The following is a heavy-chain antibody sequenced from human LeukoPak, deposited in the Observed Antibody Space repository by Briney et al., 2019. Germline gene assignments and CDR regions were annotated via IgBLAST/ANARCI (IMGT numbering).Heavy chain of an antibody. V-gene: IGHV3-30-3*01. D-gene: IGHD3-22*01. Sequence: PGGSLRLSCAASGFTFSSYAMHWVRQAPGKGLEWVAVISYDGSNKYYADSVKGRFTISRDNSKNTLYLQMNSLRAEDTAVYYCARDYYDSSGYLRLDYWGQGTLVTVSS. CDR3: ARDYYDSSGYLRLDY. CDR2: ISYDGSNK. J-gene: IGHJ4*02. CDR1: GFTFSSYA.